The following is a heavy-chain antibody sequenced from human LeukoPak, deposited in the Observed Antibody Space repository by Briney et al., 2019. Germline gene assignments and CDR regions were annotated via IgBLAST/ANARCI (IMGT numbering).Heavy chain of an antibody. CDR1: GGTFSSYA. CDR3: AREDLVTIFGVAPFDY. CDR2: IIPILGIA. J-gene: IGHJ4*02. Sequence: SVRVSCKASGGTFSSYAISWVRQAPGQGLEWMGRIIPILGIANYAQKFQGRVTITADKSTSTAYMELSSLRSEDTAVYYCAREDLVTIFGVAPFDYWGQGTLVTVSS. V-gene: IGHV1-69*04. D-gene: IGHD3-3*01.